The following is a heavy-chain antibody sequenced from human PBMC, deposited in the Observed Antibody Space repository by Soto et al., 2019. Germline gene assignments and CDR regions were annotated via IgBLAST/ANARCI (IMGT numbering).Heavy chain of an antibody. V-gene: IGHV4-59*08. D-gene: IGHD3-16*01. J-gene: IGHJ4*02. CDR3: ARRGDTAYNYIFDS. Sequence: SETLSLTCTVSGGSISTSYWSWIRQPPGKGLEWIGYVYYTGSANYNPSLRSRVTISLDTSKSQFSLKLTSLSAADTAVYYCARRGDTAYNYIFDSWGQGILVTVSS. CDR2: VYYTGSA. CDR1: GGSISTSY.